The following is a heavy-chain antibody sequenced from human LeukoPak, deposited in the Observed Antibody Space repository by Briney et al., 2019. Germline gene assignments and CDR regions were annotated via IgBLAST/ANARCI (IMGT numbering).Heavy chain of an antibody. V-gene: IGHV3-43*02. J-gene: IGHJ4*02. Sequence: GGSLRLSCVASGFTLSSYAMCWVRQAPGKGLECVSLISWDSGRTHYADSVKGRFTIARDNSKSSLYLQMNSLRTEDTALYYCVGGGNVDYWGLGPLVTVSS. CDR1: GFTLSSYA. CDR2: ISWDSGRT. CDR3: VGGGNVDY. D-gene: IGHD4-23*01.